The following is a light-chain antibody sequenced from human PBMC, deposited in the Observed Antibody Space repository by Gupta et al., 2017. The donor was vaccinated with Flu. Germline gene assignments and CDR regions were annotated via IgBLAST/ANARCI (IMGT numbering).Light chain of an antibody. Sequence: QSALTQPPSASGSPGQYVPISCPGTISDIGGYNRVSWYQQFTGKVPKLMLDEIYKRPSGGPDRFSGSKSGNTAALTVSGLQAEDEADYYCSAYAGANNVYVFGTGTKVTVL. J-gene: IGLJ1*01. CDR3: SAYAGANNVYV. CDR1: ISDIGGYNR. CDR2: EIY. V-gene: IGLV2-8*01.